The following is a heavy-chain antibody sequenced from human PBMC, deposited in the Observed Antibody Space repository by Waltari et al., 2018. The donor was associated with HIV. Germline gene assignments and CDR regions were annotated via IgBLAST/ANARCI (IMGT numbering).Heavy chain of an antibody. CDR2: IKQDGSEK. J-gene: IGHJ2*01. D-gene: IGHD1-20*01. CDR3: ARDYNWNRWGYFDL. CDR1: GFTFSSYW. Sequence: PGGSLRLSCAASGFTFSSYWMSWVRQAPGKGLEWVANIKQDGSEKYYVDSVKGRFTISRDNAKNSLYLQMNSLRAEDTAVYYCARDYNWNRWGYFDLWGRGTLVTVSS. V-gene: IGHV3-7*01.